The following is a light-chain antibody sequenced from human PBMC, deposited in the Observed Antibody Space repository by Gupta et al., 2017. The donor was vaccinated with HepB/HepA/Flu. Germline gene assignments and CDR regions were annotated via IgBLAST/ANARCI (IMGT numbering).Light chain of an antibody. CDR1: SSNIGSNT. Sequence: QSVLTQPPSASGTPGQRVTTSCSGSSSNIGSNTVNWYQQLPGTAPKLLIYSNNQRPSGVPDRFSGSKSGTSASLAISGLQSEDEADYYWAAWDDSLNGPGYVFGTGTKVTVL. CDR3: AAWDDSLNGPGYV. V-gene: IGLV1-44*01. CDR2: SNN. J-gene: IGLJ1*01.